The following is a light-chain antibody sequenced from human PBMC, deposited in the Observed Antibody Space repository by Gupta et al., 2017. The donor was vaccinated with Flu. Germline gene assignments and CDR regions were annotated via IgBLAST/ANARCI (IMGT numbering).Light chain of an antibody. V-gene: IGLV2-11*01. CDR1: IDVLGCTF. CDR3: CSYAGSYTFVV. CDR2: DFH. J-gene: IGLJ2*01. Sequence: IDVLGCTFSSFYQQHPGQAPNLMLYDFHKRPSGFPVRFSGSKSCNTASLTISVLQGEDEADYSCCSYAGSYTFVVFGGGTKLTVL.